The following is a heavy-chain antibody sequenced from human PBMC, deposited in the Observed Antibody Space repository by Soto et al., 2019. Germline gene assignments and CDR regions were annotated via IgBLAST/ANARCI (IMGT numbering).Heavy chain of an antibody. CDR3: ASLHCTSPGCVPLDP. Sequence: SETLSLTCTVSGGSISDDTYYWGWIRQPPGKGLEWIGSIYYSGTSSYNPSLESRVTMSVDTSKKQLSLRLRSVTATDTAVYYCASLHCTSPGCVPLDPWGHGTQVTVSS. D-gene: IGHD2-8*01. J-gene: IGHJ5*02. CDR1: GGSISDDTYY. CDR2: IYYSGTS. V-gene: IGHV4-39*01.